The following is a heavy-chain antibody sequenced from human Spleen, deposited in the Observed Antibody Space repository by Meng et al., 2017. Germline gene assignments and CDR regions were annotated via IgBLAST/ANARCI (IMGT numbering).Heavy chain of an antibody. CDR1: GFTLRNYA. J-gene: IGHJ4*02. CDR2: ISGNGGST. CDR3: ARRVIGGFDY. V-gene: IGHV3-23*01. D-gene: IGHD3-16*01. Sequence: GESLKISCAASGFTLRNYAMSWVRQAPKKGPEWVSAISGNGGSTFYADSVKGRFTISRDNSKNTLSLQMNSLRAEDTAVYYCARRVIGGFDYWGQGTLVTVSS.